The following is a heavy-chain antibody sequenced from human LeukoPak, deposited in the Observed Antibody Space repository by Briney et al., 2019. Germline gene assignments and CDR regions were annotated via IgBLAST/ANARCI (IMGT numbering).Heavy chain of an antibody. CDR3: ARPRSSSWYCYWYIDL. Sequence: PGGSLRLSCAASGFTVTNNYMSWVRQAPGKGREWVSAIGTAGDTYYPGSVKGRFTISRENAKNSLYLQMNSLRAGDTAVYYCARPRSSSWYCYWYIDLWGRGTLVTVSS. V-gene: IGHV3-13*01. CDR2: IGTAGDT. D-gene: IGHD6-13*01. J-gene: IGHJ2*01. CDR1: GFTVTNNY.